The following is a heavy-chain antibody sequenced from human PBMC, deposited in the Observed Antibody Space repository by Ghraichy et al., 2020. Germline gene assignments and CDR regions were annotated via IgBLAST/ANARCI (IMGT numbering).Heavy chain of an antibody. J-gene: IGHJ4*02. CDR1: GFTFSNNA. V-gene: IGHV3-23*01. CDR2: ISGSGGST. D-gene: IGHD6-13*01. Sequence: PGGSLRLSCAASGFTFSNNAMNWVRQAPGKGLEWVSAISGSGGSTYYADSVKGRFTISRDNSKNTLYLQMNSLRAEDTAIYYCAKVISSSWPYYFDYWGQGTLVTVSS. CDR3: AKVISSSWPYYFDY.